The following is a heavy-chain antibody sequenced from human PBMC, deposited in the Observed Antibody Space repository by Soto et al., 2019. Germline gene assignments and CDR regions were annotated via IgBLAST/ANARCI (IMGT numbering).Heavy chain of an antibody. CDR2: INTYSNDT. CDR3: VRGYSGSYNFDY. D-gene: IGHD1-26*01. J-gene: IGHJ4*02. Sequence: ASVKVSCKAFGYTFANYVIAWVRQAPGQGLEWVGWINTYSNDTNYAQTLQGRVTMTTDTSTSTASLELRGLTSDDTAVYYCVRGYSGSYNFDYWGQGTLVNVSS. V-gene: IGHV1-18*04. CDR1: GYTFANYV.